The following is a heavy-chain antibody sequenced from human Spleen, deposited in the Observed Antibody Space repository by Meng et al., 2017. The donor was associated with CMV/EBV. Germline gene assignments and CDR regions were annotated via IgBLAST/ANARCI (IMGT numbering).Heavy chain of an antibody. Sequence: SETLSLTFVVSGGSISPYYWSWIRQSPGEGLDWIGFIYFSGTTNYNPSLKSRATISVDTSKNQFSLKLSSVTAADTDVYYCARGGASSKWFDSWGQGTPVTVSS. CDR3: ARGGASSKWFDS. CDR2: IYFSGTT. V-gene: IGHV4-59*01. D-gene: IGHD4-11*01. J-gene: IGHJ5*01. CDR1: GGSISPYY.